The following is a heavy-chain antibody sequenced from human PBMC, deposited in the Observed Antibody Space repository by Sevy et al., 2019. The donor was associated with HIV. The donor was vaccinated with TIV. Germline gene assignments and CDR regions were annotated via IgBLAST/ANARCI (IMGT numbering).Heavy chain of an antibody. CDR3: AKDTSGWYDALDQ. CDR1: GFTFGYFA. D-gene: IGHD6-19*01. J-gene: IGHJ4*02. Sequence: GGSLRLSCEVSGFTFGYFAMSWVRQAPGKGLEWVSGISPNGATSHYAASVRGRFTISRDNSKNRMYLQMSSLRAEDTAQYYCAKDTSGWYDALDQWGQGTLVTASS. CDR2: ISPNGATS. V-gene: IGHV3-23*01.